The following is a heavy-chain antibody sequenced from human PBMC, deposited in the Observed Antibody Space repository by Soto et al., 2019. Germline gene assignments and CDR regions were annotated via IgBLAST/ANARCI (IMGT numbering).Heavy chain of an antibody. CDR3: ARARHPSRFVGHYYMDV. CDR1: GGSFSGYY. CDR2: INHSGST. D-gene: IGHD3-10*01. Sequence: SETLSLTCAVYGGSFSGYYWSWIRQPPGKGLEWIGEINHSGSTNYNPSLKSRVTISVDTSKNQFSLKLSSVTAADTAVYYCARARHPSRFVGHYYMDVWGKGTTVTVSS. J-gene: IGHJ6*03. V-gene: IGHV4-34*01.